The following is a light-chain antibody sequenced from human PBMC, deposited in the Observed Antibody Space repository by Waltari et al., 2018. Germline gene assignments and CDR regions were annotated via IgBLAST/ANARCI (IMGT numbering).Light chain of an antibody. CDR2: GKN. Sequence: SSELTQDPAVSVALGQTVRITCQGDSLRSDYASWYQQQPGHAPVLVIYGKNNRPSGIPDRFSGSSSGNTASLTITGAQAEDEADYYCNSRDSSGNHVVFGGGTKLTVL. V-gene: IGLV3-19*01. CDR3: NSRDSSGNHVV. CDR1: SLRSDY. J-gene: IGLJ2*01.